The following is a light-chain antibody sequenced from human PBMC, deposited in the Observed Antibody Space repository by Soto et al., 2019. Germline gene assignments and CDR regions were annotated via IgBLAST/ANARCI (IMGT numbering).Light chain of an antibody. J-gene: IGLJ3*02. CDR2: GNN. V-gene: IGLV1-40*01. CDR1: SSNIGSGYD. Sequence: QAVVTQPPSVSGAPGQRVTISCTGSSSNIGSGYDVHWYQQLPGTAPKLLIYGNNNRPSGVPDRFSGSKSGTSASLAITGLQAEDEADCYCQSYDSSLSDWVFGGGTKLTVL. CDR3: QSYDSSLSDWV.